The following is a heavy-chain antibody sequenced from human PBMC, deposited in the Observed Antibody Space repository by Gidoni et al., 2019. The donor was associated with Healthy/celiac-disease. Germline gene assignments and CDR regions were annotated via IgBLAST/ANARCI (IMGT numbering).Heavy chain of an antibody. CDR3: AKDFVSSGQPLMFDY. CDR2: ISWNSSSI. CDR1: GFPFDAYA. J-gene: IGHJ4*02. Sequence: EVQLVESGGGLVPPGRSLRLPCAASGFPFDAYAMHWVRQAPGKGLEWGSGISWNSSSIGYADSVKGRFTISRDNAKNSLYLQMNSLRAEDTALYYCAKDFVSSGQPLMFDYWGQGTLVTVSS. D-gene: IGHD6-19*01. V-gene: IGHV3-9*01.